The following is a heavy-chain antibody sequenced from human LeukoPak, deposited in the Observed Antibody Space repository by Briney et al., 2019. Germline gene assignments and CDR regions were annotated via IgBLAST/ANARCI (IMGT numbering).Heavy chain of an antibody. CDR1: GGSISSYY. Sequence: SETLSLTCAVSGGSISSYYWSWIRQPPGKGLEWIGYIYYSGSTNYNPSLKSRVTISVDTSKNRFSLKLSSVTAADTAVYYCARARDYYDSSGYSSWFDPWGQGTLVTVSS. J-gene: IGHJ5*02. D-gene: IGHD3-22*01. CDR2: IYYSGST. V-gene: IGHV4-59*12. CDR3: ARARDYYDSSGYSSWFDP.